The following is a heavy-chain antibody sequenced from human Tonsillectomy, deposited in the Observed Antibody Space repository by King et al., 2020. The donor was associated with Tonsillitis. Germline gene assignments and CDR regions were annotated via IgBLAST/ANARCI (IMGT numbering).Heavy chain of an antibody. D-gene: IGHD2-15*01. CDR1: GDTFTDFY. Sequence: QLVQSGAEVKKPGASVKVSCKASGDTFTDFYIHWVRQAPGQGLEWVGWINPNTGGTNYALRFQGRVTMTMDTSISTAHMELSRLTSDDTAVYYCARRHCSGGSCIYYSDYAMDVRGQGTAVTVSS. CDR3: ARRHCSGGSCIYYSDYAMDV. CDR2: INPNTGGT. J-gene: IGHJ6*02. V-gene: IGHV1-2*02.